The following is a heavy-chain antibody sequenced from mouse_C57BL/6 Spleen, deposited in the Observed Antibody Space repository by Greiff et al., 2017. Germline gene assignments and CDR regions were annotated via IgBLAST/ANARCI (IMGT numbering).Heavy chain of an antibody. J-gene: IGHJ1*03. Sequence: VKLLESGAELVKPGASVKMSCKASGYTFTTYPIEWMKQNHGKSLEWIGNFHPYNDDTKYNEKFKGKATLTVEKSSSTVYLELSRLTSDDSAVYYCARALYSGWYFDVWGTGTTVTVSS. D-gene: IGHD2-12*01. CDR2: FHPYNDDT. CDR1: GYTFTTYP. CDR3: ARALYSGWYFDV. V-gene: IGHV1-47*01.